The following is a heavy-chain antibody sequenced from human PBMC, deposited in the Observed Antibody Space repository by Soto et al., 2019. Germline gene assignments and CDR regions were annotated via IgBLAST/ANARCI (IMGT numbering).Heavy chain of an antibody. CDR2: IIPIFGTS. V-gene: IGHV1-69*01. D-gene: IGHD2-15*01. J-gene: IGHJ5*02. CDR1: GGSFSSNT. CDR3: ARDVLLVVVSATRAAGGLDP. Sequence: QLQLVQSGAEVKKPGSSVNVSCKTSGGSFSSNTITWVRQAPGQGLEWMGGIIPIFGTSNYAQKFQGRVTITADESTNTVYMERSRLRHEDTAVYYCARDVLLVVVSATRAAGGLDPWGQGTLVTVSS.